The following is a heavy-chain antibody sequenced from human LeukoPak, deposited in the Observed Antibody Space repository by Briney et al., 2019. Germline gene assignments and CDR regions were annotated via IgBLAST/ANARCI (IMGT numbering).Heavy chain of an antibody. CDR2: ISFDGSKK. J-gene: IGHJ4*02. D-gene: IGHD1-26*01. V-gene: IGHV3-30*18. CDR3: AKDLATKYSLDY. Sequence: PGGSLRLSCAASGFTFSSDAMHWVCQAPGKGLEWVAFISFDGSKKYFADSVKGRFTISRDNSKNTLYLQMNSLRAEDTAVYYCAKDLATKYSLDYWGQGTLVTVSS. CDR1: GFTFSSDA.